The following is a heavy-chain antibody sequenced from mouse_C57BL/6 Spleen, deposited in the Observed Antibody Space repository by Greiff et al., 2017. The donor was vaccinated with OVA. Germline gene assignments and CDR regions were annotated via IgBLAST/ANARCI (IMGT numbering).Heavy chain of an antibody. Sequence: VKLKQPGAELVKPGASVKMSCKASGYTFTSYWITWVKQRPGQGLEWIGDIYPGSGSTNYNEKFKSKATLTVDTSSSTAYMQLSSLTSEDSAVYYCAIPYYYGSSYGYFDVWGTGTTVTVSS. V-gene: IGHV1-55*01. CDR1: GYTFTSYW. CDR3: AIPYYYGSSYGYFDV. J-gene: IGHJ1*03. D-gene: IGHD1-1*01. CDR2: IYPGSGST.